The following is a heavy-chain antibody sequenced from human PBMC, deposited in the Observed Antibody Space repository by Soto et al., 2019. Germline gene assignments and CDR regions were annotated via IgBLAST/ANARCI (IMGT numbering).Heavy chain of an antibody. Sequence: EVQLLESGGGLVQPGGSLRLSCAASGFTFSSYAMSWVRQAPGKGLEWVSAISGSGGSTYYADSVKGRFTISRDNSKNTLYLQMNSLRAEDTAVYYCAKDGRSYCGGDCYIYYYYGMDVWGQGTTVTVSS. V-gene: IGHV3-23*01. CDR1: GFTFSSYA. CDR2: ISGSGGST. CDR3: AKDGRSYCGGDCYIYYYYGMDV. D-gene: IGHD2-21*02. J-gene: IGHJ6*02.